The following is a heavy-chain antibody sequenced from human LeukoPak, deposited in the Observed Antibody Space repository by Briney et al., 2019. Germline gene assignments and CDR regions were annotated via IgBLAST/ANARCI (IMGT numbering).Heavy chain of an antibody. CDR1: GDSVSSNSAA. D-gene: IGHD4-17*01. Sequence: SHTLSLTCAISGDSVSSNSAAWNWIRQSPSRGLEWLGRTYYRSKWYNDYAVSVKSRITINPDTSKNQFSLQLNSVTPEDTAVYYCVRDLTVTTLRWFDPWGQGTLVTVSS. CDR2: TYYRSKWYN. J-gene: IGHJ5*02. V-gene: IGHV6-1*01. CDR3: VRDLTVTTLRWFDP.